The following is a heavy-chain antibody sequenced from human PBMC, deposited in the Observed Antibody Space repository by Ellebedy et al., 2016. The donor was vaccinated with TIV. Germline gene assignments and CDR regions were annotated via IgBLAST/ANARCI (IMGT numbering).Heavy chain of an antibody. J-gene: IGHJ4*02. D-gene: IGHD6-13*01. CDR3: TTERYSSTWYFY. CDR2: IKSKTDGGTT. CDR1: GFTFSNAW. Sequence: GESLKISXAASGFTFSNAWMSWVRQAPGKGLEWVGRIKSKTDGGTTDYAAPVKGRFTISGDDSKSTLYLQMNSLKTEDTAVYYCTTERYSSTWYFYWGQGTLVTVSS. V-gene: IGHV3-15*01.